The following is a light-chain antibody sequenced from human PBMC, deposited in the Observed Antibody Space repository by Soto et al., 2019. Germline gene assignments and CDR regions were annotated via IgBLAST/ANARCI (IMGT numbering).Light chain of an antibody. CDR2: GAS. V-gene: IGKV3-15*01. Sequence: EIVMTQSPASLSVSPGERATLPSRASQSVSSNLAWFQQNPGQAPRLLIYGASIRATGIPARFSGSGSGTEFTLTISSLQSADFTVYYCQQYDNWPRTFGQGTKVEI. J-gene: IGKJ1*01. CDR3: QQYDNWPRT. CDR1: QSVSSN.